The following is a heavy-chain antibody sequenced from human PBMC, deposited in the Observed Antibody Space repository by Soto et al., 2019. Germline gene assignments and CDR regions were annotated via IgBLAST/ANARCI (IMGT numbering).Heavy chain of an antibody. J-gene: IGHJ4*02. V-gene: IGHV2-5*02. CDR2: IFWDDDK. CDR3: AHRSRGYAYYFDH. D-gene: IGHD5-12*01. Sequence: QITLKESGPALVRPTQTLTLTCSFSGFSLTTRGVAVGWIRQPPGKALEWLALIFWDDDKCYSPSLRSRLTITEHTSKNHVVLTMTNMDPVDTATYYCAHRSRGYAYYFDHWGQGTLVTVSS. CDR1: GFSLTTRGVA.